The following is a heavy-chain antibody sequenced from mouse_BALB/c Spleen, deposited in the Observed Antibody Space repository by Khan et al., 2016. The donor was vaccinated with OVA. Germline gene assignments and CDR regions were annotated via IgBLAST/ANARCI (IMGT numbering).Heavy chain of an antibody. CDR1: GYTFINYW. CDR3: ARRGLRWDFDY. D-gene: IGHD1-1*01. Sequence: VQLQQSGAELAKPGASVKMSCKASGYTFINYWMNWVKQRPGQGLEWIGYINPTTGYTEYNLKFKDKATLTADKSSSTAHMQLSSLTSEDSAVYYGARRGLRWDFDYWGQGTTLTVSS. V-gene: IGHV1-7*01. J-gene: IGHJ2*01. CDR2: INPTTGYT.